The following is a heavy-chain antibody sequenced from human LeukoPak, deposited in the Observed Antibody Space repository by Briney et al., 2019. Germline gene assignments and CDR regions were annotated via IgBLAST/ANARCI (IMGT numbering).Heavy chain of an antibody. CDR1: GGTFSSYA. CDR2: IIPIFGTA. Sequence: SVKVSCKASGGTFSSYAISWVRQAPGQGLEWMGGIIPIFGTANYAQKFQGRVTVTADESTSKAYMELSSLRSEDTAVYYCARDPVTMVRGVIGGGYFDYWGQGTLVTVSS. CDR3: ARDPVTMVRGVIGGGYFDY. J-gene: IGHJ4*02. V-gene: IGHV1-69*01. D-gene: IGHD3-10*01.